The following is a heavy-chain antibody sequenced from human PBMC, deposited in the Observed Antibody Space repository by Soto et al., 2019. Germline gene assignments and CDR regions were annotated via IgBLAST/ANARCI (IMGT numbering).Heavy chain of an antibody. CDR1: GGSISSYY. CDR3: ASKQTAAGTSYFDF. Sequence: SETLSLTCTVSGGSISSYYWSWIRQPPGKGLEWIGYMYYSGSTNYNPSLKSRVTISVDTSKNQFSLKVNPVSAADTAVYYCASKQTAAGTSYFDFWGQGTLVTVSS. D-gene: IGHD6-13*01. CDR2: MYYSGST. V-gene: IGHV4-59*01. J-gene: IGHJ4*02.